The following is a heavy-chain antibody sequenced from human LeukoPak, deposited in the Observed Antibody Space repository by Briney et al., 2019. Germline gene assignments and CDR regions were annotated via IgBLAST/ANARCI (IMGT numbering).Heavy chain of an antibody. CDR3: AKMQGYFDY. V-gene: IGHV3-23*01. CDR1: GFTFSSYG. Sequence: GGSLRLSCAASGFTFSSYGMSWVRQAPGKGLEWVSAVTGGGDTTYYADSVRGRFTISRDNSKNTLYLQMNSLRAEDTAVYYCAKMQGYFDYRGQGTLVTVSS. J-gene: IGHJ4*02. CDR2: VTGGGDTT.